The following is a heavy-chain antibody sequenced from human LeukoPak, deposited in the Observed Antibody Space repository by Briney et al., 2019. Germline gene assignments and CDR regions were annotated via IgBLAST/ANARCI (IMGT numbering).Heavy chain of an antibody. CDR3: ASALISVFDSSGWYAQGH. CDR2: IYYSGST. CDR1: GGSISSSSYY. V-gene: IGHV4-61*05. D-gene: IGHD6-19*01. Sequence: SETLSLTCTVSGGSISSSSYYRGWIRQPPGKGLEWIGYIYYSGSTNYNPSLKSRVTISVDTSKNQFSLKLSSVTAADTAVYYCASALISVFDSSGWYAQGHWGQGTLVTVSS. J-gene: IGHJ1*01.